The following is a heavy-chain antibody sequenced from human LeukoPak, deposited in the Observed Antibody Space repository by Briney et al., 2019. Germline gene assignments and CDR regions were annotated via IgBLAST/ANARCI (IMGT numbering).Heavy chain of an antibody. CDR1: GFTFSTSG. D-gene: IGHD6-6*01. CDR3: VRDQGSWSIAAHLDTFDM. V-gene: IGHV3-48*01. J-gene: IGHJ3*02. Sequence: GGSLRLSCAASGFTFSTSGMNWVRQAPGKGLEWVSYITSSSSAKYYAASVRGRFTISRDNAKNSLYLQMNSLTAEDTAVYSCVRDQGSWSIAAHLDTFDMWGQGTMVTVSS. CDR2: ITSSSSAK.